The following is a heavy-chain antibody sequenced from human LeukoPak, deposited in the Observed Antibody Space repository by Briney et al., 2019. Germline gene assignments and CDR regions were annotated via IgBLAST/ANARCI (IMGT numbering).Heavy chain of an antibody. V-gene: IGHV3-23*01. CDR3: AKAGSAMSAAGIEDY. D-gene: IGHD6-13*01. Sequence: GGSLRLSCVASGFTFSSFAMTWVRQAPGKGLEWVSGVSRSGDSTYYAASVKGRFTISRDNSKNTLYLQMSSLRGDDTAVYFCAKAGSAMSAAGIEDYWGQGTLVTVSS. CDR1: GFTFSSFA. J-gene: IGHJ4*02. CDR2: VSRSGDST.